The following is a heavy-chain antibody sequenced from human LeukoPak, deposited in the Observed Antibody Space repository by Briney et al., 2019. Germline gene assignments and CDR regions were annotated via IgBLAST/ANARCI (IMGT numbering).Heavy chain of an antibody. Sequence: SETLSLTCTVSGDSVSNYYWGWIRQPPGKGLEWIGSIYYSGSTYYNPSLKSRVTISVDTSKNQFSLKLSSVTAADTAVYYCARHSIGATTDFDYWGQGTLVTVSS. CDR2: IYYSGST. V-gene: IGHV4-39*01. J-gene: IGHJ4*02. D-gene: IGHD1-26*01. CDR3: ARHSIGATTDFDY. CDR1: GDSVSNYY.